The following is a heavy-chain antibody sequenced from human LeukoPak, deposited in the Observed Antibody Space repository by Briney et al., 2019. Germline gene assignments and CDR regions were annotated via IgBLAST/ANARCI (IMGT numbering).Heavy chain of an antibody. CDR2: IYHSGST. J-gene: IGHJ4*02. D-gene: IGHD3-22*01. CDR1: GGSISSSNW. Sequence: PSETLSLTCAVSGGSISSSNWWSWVRQPPGKGLEWIGEIYHSGSTNYNPSLKSRVTISVDKSKNQFSLKLSPVTAADTAVYYCARRRAYYYDSSGRYYFDYWGQGTLVTVSS. CDR3: ARRRAYYYDSSGRYYFDY. V-gene: IGHV4-4*02.